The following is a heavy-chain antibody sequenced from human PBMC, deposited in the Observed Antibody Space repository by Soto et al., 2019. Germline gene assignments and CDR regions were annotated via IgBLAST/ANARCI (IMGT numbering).Heavy chain of an antibody. D-gene: IGHD3-22*01. CDR1: GFTFTSYS. Sequence: GGSLRLSCAASGFTFTSYSMNWVRQAPGKGLEWVSSISSSSSYIYYADSVKGRFTISRDNAKNSLYLQMKRLRADETSVYYCSRVPNYYDSSGYYSPNYYYYGMDVWGQETTV. J-gene: IGHJ6*01. CDR3: SRVPNYYDSSGYYSPNYYYYGMDV. CDR2: ISSSSSYI. V-gene: IGHV3-21*01.